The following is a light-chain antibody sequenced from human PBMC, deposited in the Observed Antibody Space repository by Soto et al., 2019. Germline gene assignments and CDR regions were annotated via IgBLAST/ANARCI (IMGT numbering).Light chain of an antibody. CDR2: DVS. Sequence: QSALTQPLSVSGPPGQSVTISCTGTSSDVGGYKYVSWYQQLPGKAPKLMIYDVSERPSGVPDRFSGSKSGNTASLTISGLQAEDEADYFCCSYAGSDTSPYVFGTGTKLTVL. CDR3: CSYAGSDTSPYV. CDR1: SSDVGGYKY. J-gene: IGLJ1*01. V-gene: IGLV2-11*01.